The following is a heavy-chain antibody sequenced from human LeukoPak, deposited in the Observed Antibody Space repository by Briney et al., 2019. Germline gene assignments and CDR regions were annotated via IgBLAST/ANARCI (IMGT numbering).Heavy chain of an antibody. CDR2: ISSSSSYI. CDR1: GFTFSGYS. Sequence: GGSLRLSCAASGFTFSGYSMNWVRQAPGKGLEWVSSISSSSSYIYYADSVKGRFTISRDNSKNTLYLQMNSLRAEDTAVYYCAKAHDIVVVLDYWGQGTLVTVSS. V-gene: IGHV3-21*04. CDR3: AKAHDIVVVLDY. J-gene: IGHJ4*02. D-gene: IGHD2-2*01.